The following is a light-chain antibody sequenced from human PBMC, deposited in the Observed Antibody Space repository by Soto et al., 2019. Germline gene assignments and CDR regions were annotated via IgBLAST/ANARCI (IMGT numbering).Light chain of an antibody. V-gene: IGKV1-5*03. Sequence: DIQMTQSPSTLSASVGDRVTITWRACQSIDSWLAWYQQKPGKAPKLLIYEASSLQSGVPSRFSGSGSGTDFTLTISRLEPEDFAVYYCQQYGSSLWTFGQGTKVDIK. J-gene: IGKJ1*01. CDR2: EAS. CDR1: QSIDSW. CDR3: QQYGSSLWT.